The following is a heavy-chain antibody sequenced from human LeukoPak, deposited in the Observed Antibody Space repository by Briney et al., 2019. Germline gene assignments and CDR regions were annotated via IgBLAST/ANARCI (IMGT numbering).Heavy chain of an antibody. J-gene: IGHJ4*02. V-gene: IGHV2-70*04. Sequence: SGPTLVNPTQTLTLNCTFSGFSLSTSGMRVSWIRQSPGKALEWLARIDWDDDKVYITSLKTRLTISKDTSKNQVVLTMTNMDPVDTATYYCARMGVGATYTFDYWGQGTLVTVSS. CDR2: IDWDDDK. D-gene: IGHD1-26*01. CDR1: GFSLSTSGMR. CDR3: ARMGVGATYTFDY.